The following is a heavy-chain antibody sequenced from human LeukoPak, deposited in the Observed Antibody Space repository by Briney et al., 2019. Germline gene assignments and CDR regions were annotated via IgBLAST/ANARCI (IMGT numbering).Heavy chain of an antibody. Sequence: GASVKVSCKASGYTFTGYYMDWVRQAPGQGLEWMGWINPNSGGTNYAQKFQGRVTMTRNTSISTAYMELSSLRSEDTAVYYCTRGAMSIAALNYWGQGTLVTVSS. V-gene: IGHV1-2*02. CDR2: INPNSGGT. CDR3: TRGAMSIAALNY. CDR1: GYTFTGYY. D-gene: IGHD6-6*01. J-gene: IGHJ4*02.